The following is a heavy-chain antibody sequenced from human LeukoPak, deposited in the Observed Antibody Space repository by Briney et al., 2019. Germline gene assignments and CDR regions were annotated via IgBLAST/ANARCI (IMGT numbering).Heavy chain of an antibody. J-gene: IGHJ6*03. CDR2: ISSGSSYI. CDR3: ARDTYYDYVWGSFLAYYYYMDV. Sequence: PGGSLRLSCAASRFTFSSYNMNWVRQAPGKGLEWVSSISSGSSYIYYADSVKGRFTISRDNAKNSLYLQMNSLRAVETAVYYCARDTYYDYVWGSFLAYYYYMDVWGKGTTVTVSS. V-gene: IGHV3-21*01. CDR1: RFTFSSYN. D-gene: IGHD3-16*01.